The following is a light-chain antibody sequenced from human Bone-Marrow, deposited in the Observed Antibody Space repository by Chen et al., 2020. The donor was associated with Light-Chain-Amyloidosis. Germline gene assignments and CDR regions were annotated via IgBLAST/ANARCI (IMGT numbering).Light chain of an antibody. CDR3: SSYTSSSLV. CDR1: SSDVGGYNY. J-gene: IGLJ2*01. V-gene: IGLV2-14*03. CDR2: DVS. Sequence: QSALTQPASVSGSPGQSIIISCTGTSSDVGGYNYVSWYQQHPGKAPKLMIYDVSNRPSGVSNRFSGSKSGNTASLTISGLQAEDEADYYCSSYTSSSLVFGGGTKLTVL.